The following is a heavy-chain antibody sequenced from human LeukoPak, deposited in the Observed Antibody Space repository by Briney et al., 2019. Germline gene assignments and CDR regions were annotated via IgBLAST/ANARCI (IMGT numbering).Heavy chain of an antibody. Sequence: GRSLRLSCAASGFTFSSYAMHWVRQAPGKGLEWVAVISYDGSNKYYADSVKGRFTISRDNSKNTLHLQMNSLRAEDTAVYYCARDKTMIVVVTYYYGMDVWGQGTTVTVSS. CDR2: ISYDGSNK. D-gene: IGHD3-22*01. CDR1: GFTFSSYA. CDR3: ARDKTMIVVVTYYYGMDV. V-gene: IGHV3-30-3*01. J-gene: IGHJ6*02.